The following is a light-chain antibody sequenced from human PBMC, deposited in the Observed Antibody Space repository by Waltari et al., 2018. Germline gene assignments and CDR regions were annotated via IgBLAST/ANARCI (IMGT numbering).Light chain of an antibody. Sequence: QSALTQPASVSGSPGQSIPIPCPGTSTAVGGLNLVSWYQRHPGKAPQLLIYEVTNRPSGVSNRFSGSKSANTASLTISGLQAEDEADYYCSSYTTSSTLVFGGGTKLTVL. V-gene: IGLV2-14*01. CDR2: EVT. CDR1: STAVGGLNL. CDR3: SSYTTSSTLV. J-gene: IGLJ3*02.